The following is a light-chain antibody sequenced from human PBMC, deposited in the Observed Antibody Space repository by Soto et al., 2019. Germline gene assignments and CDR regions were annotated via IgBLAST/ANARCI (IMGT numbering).Light chain of an antibody. J-gene: IGLJ1*01. Sequence: QSVLTQPASVSGSPGQSITISCTGTSNDVGGFNFVSWFQRHPGKAPKLIIYEVTHRPSGISSRFSGSKSGNTASLTISGLQAGDEADYFCSSYISITTLFVFGTGTKVTVL. CDR3: SSYISITTLFV. CDR2: EVT. V-gene: IGLV2-14*01. CDR1: SNDVGGFNF.